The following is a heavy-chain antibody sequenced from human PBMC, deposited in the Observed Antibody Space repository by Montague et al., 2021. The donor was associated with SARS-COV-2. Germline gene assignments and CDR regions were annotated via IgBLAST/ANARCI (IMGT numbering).Heavy chain of an antibody. Sequence: SLRLSCAASGFTVSSTYMNWVRQVPGKGLEWVSSISSSSVTYSADSLKGRFTISRDNSKNTVYLQMNSLRAEDTAVYFCARESSQFFGSGPLDYRSQGSLVTVSS. D-gene: IGHD3-10*01. CDR3: ARESSQFFGSGPLDY. CDR2: ISSSSVT. J-gene: IGHJ4*02. CDR1: GFTVSSTY. V-gene: IGHV3-66*01.